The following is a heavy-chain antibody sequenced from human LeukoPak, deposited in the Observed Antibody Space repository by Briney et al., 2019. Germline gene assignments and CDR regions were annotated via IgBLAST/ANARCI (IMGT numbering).Heavy chain of an antibody. CDR3: ASSSSWYYFDY. CDR1: GGSFRGYY. V-gene: IGHV4-34*01. J-gene: IGHJ4*02. Sequence: PSETLTLTCAVYGGSFRGYYGSWIRQPPGKGLEWVGEINHSGSTNYNPSLKGRVTLSVDTSKNQFYLKLSSVTAADTAVYYCASSSSWYYFDYWGQGTLVTASS. D-gene: IGHD6-13*01. CDR2: INHSGST.